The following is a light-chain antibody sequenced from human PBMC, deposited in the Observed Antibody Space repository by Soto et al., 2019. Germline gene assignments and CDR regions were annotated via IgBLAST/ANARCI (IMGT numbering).Light chain of an antibody. J-gene: IGKJ1*01. Sequence: EIVLTQSPATLSLSPGERATLSCRASQSVGSYLAWYQQKPGQTPRLLIYDASNRATDIPAKFSGSGSGTDFTLTISSLEPKDFAVYYCQQRSNWPVTFGQGTRVDIK. CDR1: QSVGSY. V-gene: IGKV3-11*01. CDR3: QQRSNWPVT. CDR2: DAS.